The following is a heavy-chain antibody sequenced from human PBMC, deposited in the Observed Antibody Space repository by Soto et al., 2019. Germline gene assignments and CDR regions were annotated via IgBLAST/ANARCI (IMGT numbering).Heavy chain of an antibody. CDR2: IYYLGIT. Sequence: QLKLQESGSGLVKPSENLSLTCIVSNGSISSRSSYWCWFRQIPGKGLEWFASIYYLGITYYNPSPKSRVTISIDTWKTQFFLQMNCVAAADTAVYFCGGQDYGAKGYYLENWGQGALVTVSS. CDR3: GGQDYGAKGYYLEN. J-gene: IGHJ4*02. V-gene: IGHV4-39*01. D-gene: IGHD4-17*01. CDR1: NGSISSRSSY.